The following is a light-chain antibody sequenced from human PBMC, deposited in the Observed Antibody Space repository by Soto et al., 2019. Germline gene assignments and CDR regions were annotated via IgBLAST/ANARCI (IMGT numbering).Light chain of an antibody. CDR1: SSNIGAGYD. J-gene: IGLJ1*01. CDR2: DNN. CDR3: QSYDSSLSGYV. Sequence: QSVLTQPPSVSGAPGQRVTISCTGSSSNIGAGYDVHWYQQLPGTAPKLLIYDNNNRPSGVPDRFSGSKPGTSASLAITGLQAEYEADYYCQSYDSSLSGYVFGTGTKVTVL. V-gene: IGLV1-40*01.